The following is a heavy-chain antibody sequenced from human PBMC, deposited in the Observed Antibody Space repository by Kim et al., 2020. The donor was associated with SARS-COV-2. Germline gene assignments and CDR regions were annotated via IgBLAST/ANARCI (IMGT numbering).Heavy chain of an antibody. CDR3: TTDYPKETMVRGVIRLYYYGMDV. J-gene: IGHJ6*02. D-gene: IGHD3-10*01. CDR1: GFTFSNAW. Sequence: GGSLRLSCAASGFTFSNAWMSWVRQAPGKGLEWVGRIKSKTDGGTTDYAAPVKGRFTISRDDSKNTLYLQMNSLKTEDTAVYYCTTDYPKETMVRGVIRLYYYGMDVWGQGTTVTVSS. V-gene: IGHV3-15*01. CDR2: IKSKTDGGTT.